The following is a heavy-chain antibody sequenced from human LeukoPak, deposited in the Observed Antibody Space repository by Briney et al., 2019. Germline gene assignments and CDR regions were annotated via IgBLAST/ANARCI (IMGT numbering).Heavy chain of an antibody. CDR2: ISYDGSNK. V-gene: IGHV3-30*18. Sequence: GGSLRLSCAASGFTFSSYGMHWVRQAPGKGLEWVAVISYDGSNKYYADSVKGRFTISRDNSKNTLYLQMNSLRAEDTAVYYCAKYEAVAGRVGGNWGQGTLVTVSS. D-gene: IGHD6-19*01. CDR1: GFTFSSYG. J-gene: IGHJ4*02. CDR3: AKYEAVAGRVGGN.